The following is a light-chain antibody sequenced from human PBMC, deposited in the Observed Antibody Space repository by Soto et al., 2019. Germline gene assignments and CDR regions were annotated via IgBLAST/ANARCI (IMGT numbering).Light chain of an antibody. CDR3: MQALQTPPYT. V-gene: IGKV2-28*01. CDR1: QSLLHSNGYNF. Sequence: DIVMTQSPLSLPVTPGEPASISCRSSQSLLHSNGYNFLDWYLQRPGQSPQLLIHLGSNRASGVPDRFSGSGSGTDFTLKISRVEAADVGVYYCMQALQTPPYTFGQGTKADI. CDR2: LGS. J-gene: IGKJ2*01.